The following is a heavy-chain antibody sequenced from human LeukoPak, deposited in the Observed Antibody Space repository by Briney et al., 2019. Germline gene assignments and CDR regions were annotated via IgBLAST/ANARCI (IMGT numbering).Heavy chain of an antibody. CDR3: ARSGYCSGGSCPTFDP. D-gene: IGHD2-15*01. J-gene: IGHJ5*02. Sequence: GESLKISCKGSGYSFTSYWIGWVRQMPGKGLEWMGIIHPGDSDTRYSPSFQGQVTISADKSISTAYLQWSSLTASDTAMYYCARSGYCSGGSCPTFDPWGQGTLVTVSS. CDR1: GYSFTSYW. CDR2: IHPGDSDT. V-gene: IGHV5-51*01.